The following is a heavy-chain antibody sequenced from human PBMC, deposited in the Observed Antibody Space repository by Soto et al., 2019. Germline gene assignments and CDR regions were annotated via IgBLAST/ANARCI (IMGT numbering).Heavy chain of an antibody. CDR3: ARAPPIAVAGNEYFQH. J-gene: IGHJ1*01. Sequence: GASVKVSCKASGYTLTSYGISWVRQAPGQGLEWMGWISAYNGNTNYAQKLQGRVTMTTDTSTSTAYMELRSLRSDDTAVYYCARAPPIAVAGNEYFQHWGQGTLVTVSS. CDR2: ISAYNGNT. CDR1: GYTLTSYG. V-gene: IGHV1-18*01. D-gene: IGHD6-19*01.